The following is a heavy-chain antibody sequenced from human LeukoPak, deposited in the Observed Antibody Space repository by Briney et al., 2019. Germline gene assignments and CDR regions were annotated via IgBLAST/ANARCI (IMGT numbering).Heavy chain of an antibody. Sequence: NPSETLSLTCAVYGGSFSGYYWSWIRQPPGKGLEWIGYIYYSGSTNYNPYLKSRVTISVDTSKNQFSMKLRSVTAADTAVYYCARGGWSAFDIWGQGTMVTVSS. CDR2: IYYSGST. CDR1: GGSFSGYY. J-gene: IGHJ3*02. V-gene: IGHV4-59*01. D-gene: IGHD3-10*01. CDR3: ARGGWSAFDI.